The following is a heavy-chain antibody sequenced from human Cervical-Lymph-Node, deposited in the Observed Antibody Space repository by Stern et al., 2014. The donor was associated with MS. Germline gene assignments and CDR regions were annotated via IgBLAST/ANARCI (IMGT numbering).Heavy chain of an antibody. CDR1: GFTFSNYA. CDR2: ISSDGSSK. CDR3: ARPLRDNGTYFTLGYYFDY. J-gene: IGHJ4*02. Sequence: VQLVESGGGVVQPGRSLRLSCAASGFTFSNYAFHWVRQAPGKGLEWVAVISSDGSSKYYADSVKGRFTISRDNAMDTLLLQMNSLTAEDTGVYYCARPLRDNGTYFTLGYYFDYWGQGTLVTVSS. V-gene: IGHV3-30-3*01. D-gene: IGHD1-26*01.